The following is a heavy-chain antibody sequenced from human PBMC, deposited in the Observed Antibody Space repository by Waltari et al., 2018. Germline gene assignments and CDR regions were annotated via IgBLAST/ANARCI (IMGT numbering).Heavy chain of an antibody. V-gene: IGHV1-2*02. D-gene: IGHD5-18*01. Sequence: QAPGQGFGGIGWVSPISGRKKLAQKFQGRATLTRDTSISTVHMELSSLTSDDTAVYYCARDMGWDNGSYRFQFDFWGQGTLVTVSS. CDR3: ARDMGWDNGSYRFQFDF. CDR2: VSPISGRK. J-gene: IGHJ4*02.